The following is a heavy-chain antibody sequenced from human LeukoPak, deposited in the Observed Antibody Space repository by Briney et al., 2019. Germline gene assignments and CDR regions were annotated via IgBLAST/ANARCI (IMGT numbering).Heavy chain of an antibody. Sequence: EASETLSLTCAVYGGSFSGYYRSWIRQPPGKGLEWIGEINHSGSTNYNPSLKSRVTISVDTSKNQFSLKLSSVTAADTAVYYCAREAVWGSYRWPDYWGQGTLVTVSS. D-gene: IGHD3-16*02. CDR3: AREAVWGSYRWPDY. V-gene: IGHV4-34*01. CDR1: GGSFSGYY. CDR2: INHSGST. J-gene: IGHJ4*02.